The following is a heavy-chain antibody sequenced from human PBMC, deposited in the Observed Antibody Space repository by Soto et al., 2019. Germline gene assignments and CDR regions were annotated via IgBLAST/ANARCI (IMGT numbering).Heavy chain of an antibody. CDR3: ARQYCGSTSCSSYYYYYMDV. J-gene: IGHJ6*03. V-gene: IGHV1-18*01. D-gene: IGHD2-2*01. CDR1: GYTFTSYG. Sequence: GASVKVSCKASGYTFTSYGINWVRQAPGQGLEWMGWINTYNGNTNYAQNLQGRVTMTTDTSTSTAYMELRSLRSDDTAVYYCARQYCGSTSCSSYYYYYMDVWGKGTTVTVSS. CDR2: INTYNGNT.